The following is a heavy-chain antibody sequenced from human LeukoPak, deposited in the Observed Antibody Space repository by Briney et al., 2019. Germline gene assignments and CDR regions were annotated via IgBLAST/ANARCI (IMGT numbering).Heavy chain of an antibody. CDR1: GYTFTSYG. J-gene: IGHJ6*02. CDR3: ARDRPLYWSGGSCYSGGYYYYGMDV. D-gene: IGHD2-15*01. CDR2: ISAYNGNT. Sequence: GASVKVSCKASGYTFTSYGISWVRQAPGQGLGWMGWISAYNGNTNYAQKLQGRVTMTTDTSTSTAYMELRGLRSDDTAVYYCARDRPLYWSGGSCYSGGYYYYGMDVWGQGTTVTVSS. V-gene: IGHV1-18*01.